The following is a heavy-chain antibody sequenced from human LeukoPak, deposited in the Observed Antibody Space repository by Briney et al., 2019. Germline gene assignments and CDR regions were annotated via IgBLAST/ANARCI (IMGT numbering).Heavy chain of an antibody. CDR2: IYYSRST. CDR3: ARGFAYGDTGSFDY. Sequence: PSETLSLTCTVSGGSISSYYWSWIRQPPGKGLEWIGYIYYSRSTTYNPSLKSRVTISVDTSKNQFSLKLNSVTAADTAMYYCARGFAYGDTGSFDYWGQGTLVTVSS. D-gene: IGHD4-17*01. CDR1: GGSISSYY. V-gene: IGHV4-59*01. J-gene: IGHJ4*02.